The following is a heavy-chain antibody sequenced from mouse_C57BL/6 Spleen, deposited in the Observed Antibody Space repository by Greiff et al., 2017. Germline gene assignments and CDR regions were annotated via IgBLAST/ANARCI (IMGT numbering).Heavy chain of an antibody. J-gene: IGHJ3*01. CDR3: ARGGYDGFAY. CDR2: ISSGGSYT. V-gene: IGHV5-6*01. CDR1: GFTFSSYG. Sequence: EVKLVESGGDLVKPGGSLKLSCAASGFTFSSYGMSWVRQTPDKRLEWVATISSGGSYTYYTDNVKGRFTISRDNAKNTLYLLMSSLKSEDTAMYCCARGGYDGFAYWGQGTLVTVSA. D-gene: IGHD2-2*01.